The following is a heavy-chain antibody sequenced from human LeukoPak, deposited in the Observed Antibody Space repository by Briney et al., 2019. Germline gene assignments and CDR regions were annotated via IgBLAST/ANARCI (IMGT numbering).Heavy chain of an antibody. CDR1: GYTFTGYY. Sequence: ASVKVSCKASGYTFTGYYMHWVRQAPGQGLEGMGWINPNSGGTNYAQTFQGRVTMTTATPISPAYMELSRLRSDDTAVYYCARDGSIVVVPAAISWFDPWGQGTLVTVSS. CDR3: ARDGSIVVVPAAISWFDP. D-gene: IGHD2-2*02. CDR2: INPNSGGT. V-gene: IGHV1-2*02. J-gene: IGHJ5*02.